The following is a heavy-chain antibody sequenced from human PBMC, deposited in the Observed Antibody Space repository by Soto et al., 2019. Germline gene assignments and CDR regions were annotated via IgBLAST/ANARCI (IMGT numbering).Heavy chain of an antibody. CDR1: GGSISSYY. J-gene: IGHJ5*02. CDR2: IYTSGST. V-gene: IGHV4-4*07. CDR3: ARGFKGLAAAGTPRWFDP. Sequence: PSETLSLTCTVSGGSISSYYWSWIRQPAGKGLEWIGRIYTSGSTSYNPSLKSRVTMSVDTPKNQFSLKLSSVTAADTAVYYCARGFKGLAAAGTPRWFDPWGQGTLVTVS. D-gene: IGHD6-13*01.